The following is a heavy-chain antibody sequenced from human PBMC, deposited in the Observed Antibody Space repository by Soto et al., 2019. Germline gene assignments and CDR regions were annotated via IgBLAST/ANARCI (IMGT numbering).Heavy chain of an antibody. V-gene: IGHV3-21*01. CDR2: ISSSSSYI. D-gene: IGHD4-4*01. Sequence: EVQLVESGGGLVKPGGSLRLSCAASGFTFSSYSMNWVRQAPGKGLEWVSSISSSSSYIYYADSVKGRFTISRDNAKNSLYLQMNSLRAEDTAVYYCARDFIRHGYSVYYYYGMDVWGQGTTVTVSS. J-gene: IGHJ6*02. CDR3: ARDFIRHGYSVYYYYGMDV. CDR1: GFTFSSYS.